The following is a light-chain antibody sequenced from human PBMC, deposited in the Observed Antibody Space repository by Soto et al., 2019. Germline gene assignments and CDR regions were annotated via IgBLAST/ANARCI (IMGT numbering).Light chain of an antibody. CDR3: LQYGWSPT. Sequence: IVMMQRPATLSLSPVPSATLSGRTSPTMITPYLFCYLQKPGQAPGLLIDGAYTRAGVIPDRFSGSGSGADFTLTINRVEPEDSAVYYYLQYGWSPTFGPGTNV. CDR1: PTMITPY. CDR2: GAY. V-gene: IGKV3-20*01. J-gene: IGKJ3*01.